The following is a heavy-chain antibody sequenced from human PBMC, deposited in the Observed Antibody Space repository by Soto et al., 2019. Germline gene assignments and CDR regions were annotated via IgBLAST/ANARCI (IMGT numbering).Heavy chain of an antibody. CDR2: IYYSGST. Sequence: PSETLSITCTVSGGSSSSYYWSWIRQPPGKGLEWIGYIYYSGSTNYNPSLKSRVTISVDTSKNQFSLKLSSVTAADMAVYYCARVYGGYADYWGQGALVTVSS. CDR1: GGSSSSYY. J-gene: IGHJ4*02. CDR3: ARVYGGYADY. D-gene: IGHD5-12*01. V-gene: IGHV4-59*01.